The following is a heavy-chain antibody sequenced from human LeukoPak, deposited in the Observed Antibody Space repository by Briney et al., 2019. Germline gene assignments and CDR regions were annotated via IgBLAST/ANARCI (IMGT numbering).Heavy chain of an antibody. CDR2: IKQDGSEK. V-gene: IGHV3-7*01. CDR3: ARAVLGNYYDSSGYAY. Sequence: GGSLRLSCAASGFTFSSYWMSWVRQAPGKGLEWVANIKQDGSEKYYVDSVKGRFTISRDNAKNSLYLQMNSLRAEDMAVYYCARAVLGNYYDSSGYAYWGQGTLVTVSS. J-gene: IGHJ4*02. D-gene: IGHD3-22*01. CDR1: GFTFSSYW.